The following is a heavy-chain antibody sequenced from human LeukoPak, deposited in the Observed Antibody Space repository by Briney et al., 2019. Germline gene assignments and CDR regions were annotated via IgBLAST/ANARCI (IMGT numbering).Heavy chain of an antibody. CDR3: ARGVYIAAAQYGY. J-gene: IGHJ4*02. D-gene: IGHD6-13*01. V-gene: IGHV4-59*11. CDR1: GGSISSHY. CDR2: IYYNGTT. Sequence: SETLSLTCTVSGGSISSHYWSWIRQPPGKGLEWIGYIYYNGTTNYNPSLKSRVTISVDTSKNQFSPKLSSVTAADTAVYYCARGVYIAAAQYGYWGQGTLVTVSS.